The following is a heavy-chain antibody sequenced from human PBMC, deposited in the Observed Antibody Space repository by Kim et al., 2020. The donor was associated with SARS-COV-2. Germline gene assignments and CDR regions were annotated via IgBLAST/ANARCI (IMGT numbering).Heavy chain of an antibody. CDR2: ISAYNGNT. J-gene: IGHJ3*02. V-gene: IGHV1-18*01. D-gene: IGHD2-2*01. CDR1: GYTFTSYG. CDR3: ATIVPAAPALAFDI. Sequence: ASVKVSCKASGYTFTSYGISWVRQAPGQGLEWMGWISAYNGNTNYAQKLQGRVTMTTDTSTSTAYMELRSLRSDDTAVYYCATIVPAAPALAFDIWGQGTMVTVSS.